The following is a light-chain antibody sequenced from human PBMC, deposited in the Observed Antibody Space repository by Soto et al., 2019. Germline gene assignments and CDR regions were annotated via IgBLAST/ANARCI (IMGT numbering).Light chain of an antibody. V-gene: IGKV1-8*01. J-gene: IGKJ1*01. CDR1: QGISSY. CDR3: QQYYSYPLT. CDR2: AAS. Sequence: AIRMTQSPSSLSASTGDIVTITCRASQGISSYLAWYQQKPGKAPKLLIYAASTLQSGVPSRFSGSGSGTDFTLTISCLQSEDVATYYCQQYYSYPLTFGQGTKVDIK.